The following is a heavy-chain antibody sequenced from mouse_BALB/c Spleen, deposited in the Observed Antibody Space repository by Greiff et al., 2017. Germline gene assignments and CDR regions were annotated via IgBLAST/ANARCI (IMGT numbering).Heavy chain of an antibody. Sequence: EVQLVESGGGLVQPGGSRKLSCAASGFTFSSFGMHWVRQAPEKGLEWVAYISSGSSTIYYADTVKGRFTISRDNPKNTLFLQMTSLRSEDTAMYYCARGPGKDYWGQGTTLTVSA. J-gene: IGHJ2*01. CDR3: ARGPGKDY. V-gene: IGHV5-17*02. CDR2: ISSGSSTI. CDR1: GFTFSSFG.